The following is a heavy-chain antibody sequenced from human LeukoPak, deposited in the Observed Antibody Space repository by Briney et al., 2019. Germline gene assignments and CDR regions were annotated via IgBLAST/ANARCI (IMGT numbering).Heavy chain of an antibody. V-gene: IGHV1-18*01. Sequence: SVTVSCMACVYTFSRYLIIWVRQVPGQGREGMGWLSGHNGTPDLGQKFKNKVTLTTDTYTSTAYMQLRSLTSDDTALYYCARIWAEFQLVCGFWGQGNLVTVSP. CDR1: VYTFSRYL. CDR2: LSGHNGTP. CDR3: ARIWAEFQLVCGF. D-gene: IGHD6-13*01. J-gene: IGHJ4*02.